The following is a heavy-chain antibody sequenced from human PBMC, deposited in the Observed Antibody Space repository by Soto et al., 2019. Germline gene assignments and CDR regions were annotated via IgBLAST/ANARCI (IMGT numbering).Heavy chain of an antibody. V-gene: IGHV1-46*03. CDR3: ARDQSWHDLVRWFDP. D-gene: IGHD3-10*01. J-gene: IGHJ5*02. CDR1: GCSFTSHY. Sequence: GSSVKVSCKAIGCSFTSHYMHWVRQAPGQGLEWMGTIYPGGVNIGYAQKFKGRVTMTKDTSTSTVYMELNSLTSEDTAVYYCARDQSWHDLVRWFDPWG. CDR2: IYPGGVNI.